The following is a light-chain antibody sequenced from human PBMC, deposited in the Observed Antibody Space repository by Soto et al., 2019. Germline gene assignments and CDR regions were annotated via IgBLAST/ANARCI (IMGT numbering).Light chain of an antibody. CDR1: SSNIGAGYD. V-gene: IGLV1-40*01. CDR3: QSYDSSLSGYVV. J-gene: IGLJ2*01. CDR2: GNS. Sequence: QSVLTQPPSVSGAPGQRVTISCTGSSSNIGAGYDVHWYQQLPGTAPKLLIYGNSNRPSGVPVRFSGSKSGTSASLAITGLQAVDEADYYCQSYDSSLSGYVVFGGGTKLTVL.